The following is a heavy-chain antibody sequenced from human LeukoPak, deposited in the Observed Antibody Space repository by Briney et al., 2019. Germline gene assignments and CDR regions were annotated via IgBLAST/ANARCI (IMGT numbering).Heavy chain of an antibody. CDR2: ISSSSSYI. Sequence: GGSLRLSCAASGFTFSSYSMNWVRQAPGKGLEWVSSISSSSSYIYYADSVKGRFTISRDNAKNSLYLQMNSLRAEDTAVYYCARVNLAGAFDIWGQGTMVTVSS. D-gene: IGHD2-21*01. CDR3: ARVNLAGAFDI. J-gene: IGHJ3*02. V-gene: IGHV3-21*01. CDR1: GFTFSSYS.